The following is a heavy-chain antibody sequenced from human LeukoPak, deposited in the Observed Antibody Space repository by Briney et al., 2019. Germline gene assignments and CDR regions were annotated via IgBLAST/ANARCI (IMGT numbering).Heavy chain of an antibody. Sequence: PSETLSLTCTVSGGSISSYYWSWIRQPPGKGLEWIGSIYYSGSTYYNPSLKSRVTISVDTSKNQFSLKLSSVTAADTAVYYCSSSHGMSAFDIWGQGTMVTVSS. J-gene: IGHJ3*02. CDR2: IYYSGST. CDR3: SSSHGMSAFDI. D-gene: IGHD6-13*01. CDR1: GGSISSYY. V-gene: IGHV4-59*05.